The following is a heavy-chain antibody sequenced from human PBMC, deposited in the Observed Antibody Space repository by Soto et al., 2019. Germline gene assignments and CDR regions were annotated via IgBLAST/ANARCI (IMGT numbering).Heavy chain of an antibody. CDR3: ARDGIAAAGPAGMYV. Sequence: NPSETLSLTCTVSGGSISSGGYYWSWIRQHPGKGLEWIGYIYYSGSTYYNPSLKSRVTISVDTSKNQFSLKLSSVTAADTAVYYCARDGIAAAGPAGMYVWVQGTLVTV. D-gene: IGHD6-13*01. J-gene: IGHJ6*02. CDR2: IYYSGST. CDR1: GGSISSGGYY. V-gene: IGHV4-31*03.